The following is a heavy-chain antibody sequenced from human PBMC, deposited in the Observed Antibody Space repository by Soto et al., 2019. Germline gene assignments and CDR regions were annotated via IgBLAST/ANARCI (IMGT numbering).Heavy chain of an antibody. V-gene: IGHV1-69*01. J-gene: IGHJ4*02. D-gene: IGHD2-15*01. CDR3: ARGKYCSGGSCVFDY. Sequence: QVQLVQSGAEVKKPGSSVKVSXXXXXXTFSSYAISXVRQAPGQGLEWMGGIIPIFGTANYAQKFQGRVTITADESTSTAYMELSSLRSEDTAVYYCARGKYCSGGSCVFDYWGQGTLVTVSS. CDR1: XXTFSSYA. CDR2: IIPIFGTA.